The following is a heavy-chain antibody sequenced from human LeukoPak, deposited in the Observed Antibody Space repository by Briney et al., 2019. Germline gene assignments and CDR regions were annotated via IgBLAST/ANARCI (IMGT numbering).Heavy chain of an antibody. CDR1: GFTFSSYG. D-gene: IGHD3-22*01. J-gene: IGHJ3*02. Sequence: GGSLRLSCAASGFTFSSYGMNWVRQAPGKGLEWVAVIWYDGSKKYYADSVKGRFTISRDNSKNTLYLQMNSLRAEDTAVYYCAKATYYYDSSGCRKEDAFDIWGQGTMVTVSS. V-gene: IGHV3-30*02. CDR2: IWYDGSKK. CDR3: AKATYYYDSSGCRKEDAFDI.